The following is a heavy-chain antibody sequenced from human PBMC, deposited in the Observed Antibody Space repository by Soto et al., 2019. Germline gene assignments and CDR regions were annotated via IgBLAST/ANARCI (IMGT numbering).Heavy chain of an antibody. Sequence: SENFPTSSAGNAFINYSIRSVSQAPGQRLVCMGGVSPYNGNANYKDKFQGRVSITTDTSTTTAYMELTSVTSADTAIYYCAAAIPGMRGPFDSWGQGTLVTVSS. D-gene: IGHD6-13*01. CDR1: GNAFINYS. CDR2: VSPYNGNA. V-gene: IGHV1-18*04. J-gene: IGHJ5*01. CDR3: AAAIPGMRGPFDS.